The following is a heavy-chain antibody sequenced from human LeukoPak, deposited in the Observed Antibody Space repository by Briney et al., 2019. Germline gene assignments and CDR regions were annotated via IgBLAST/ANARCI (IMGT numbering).Heavy chain of an antibody. J-gene: IGHJ4*02. D-gene: IGHD6-19*01. Sequence: GESLKTSCKGSGYNYTTYWIGWVRQMPGKGLEWMGIIYPRDSDTRYSPSFQGQVTISADKSINTAYLQWSSLKASDTAMYYCATSIAVASRGFDYWGQGILVSVSS. CDR3: ATSIAVASRGFDY. CDR1: GYNYTTYW. V-gene: IGHV5-51*01. CDR2: IYPRDSDT.